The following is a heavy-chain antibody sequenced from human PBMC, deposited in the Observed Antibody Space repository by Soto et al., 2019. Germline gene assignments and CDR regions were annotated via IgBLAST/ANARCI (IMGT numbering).Heavy chain of an antibody. CDR1: GGSISSSSYY. Sequence: SETLSLTCTVSGGSISSSSYYWGWIRQPPGKGLEWIGSIYYSGSTYYNPSLKSRVTISVDTSKNQFSLKLSSVTAADTAVYYCAAPHEYQLLSSVRFGELFPFDYWGQGTLVTVSS. CDR2: IYYSGST. CDR3: AAPHEYQLLSSVRFGELFPFDY. J-gene: IGHJ4*02. D-gene: IGHD3-10*01. V-gene: IGHV4-39*01.